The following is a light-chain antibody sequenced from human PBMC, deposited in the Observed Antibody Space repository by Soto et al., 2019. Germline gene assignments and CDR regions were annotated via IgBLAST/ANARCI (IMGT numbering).Light chain of an antibody. CDR2: LGS. CDR1: SRILHNNGYKY. V-gene: IGKV2-28*01. CDR3: MQPLENFRT. Sequence: IVMTKYRQSLSVTPGAAASISCMSSSRILHNNGYKYVDWYMRKPGQSPQLLIYLGSNRASGVPDRFSGSGSDTYFTLEISRVEADDVGVYYCMQPLENFRTFGQGTKVDI. J-gene: IGKJ1*01.